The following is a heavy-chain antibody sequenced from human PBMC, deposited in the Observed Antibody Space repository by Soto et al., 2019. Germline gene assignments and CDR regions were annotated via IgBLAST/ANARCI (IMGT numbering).Heavy chain of an antibody. CDR1: GFTFSSYG. D-gene: IGHD3-10*01. CDR2: IWYDGSNK. Sequence: GGSLRLSCAASGFTFSSYGMHWVRQAPGKGLEWVAVIWYDGSNKYYADSVKGRFTISRDNSKNTLYLQMNSLRAEDTAVYYCAREFYGSGNWFDPWGQGILVTVSS. J-gene: IGHJ5*02. CDR3: AREFYGSGNWFDP. V-gene: IGHV3-33*01.